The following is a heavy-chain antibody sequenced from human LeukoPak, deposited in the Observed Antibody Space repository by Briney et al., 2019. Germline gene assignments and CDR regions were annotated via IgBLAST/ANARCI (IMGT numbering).Heavy chain of an antibody. V-gene: IGHV1-69*05. CDR2: IIPIFGTA. CDR1: GGTFSSYA. Sequence: ASVKVSCKASGGTFSSYAISWVRQAPGQGPEWMGRIIPIFGTANYAQKFQGRVTITTDESTSTAYMELSSLRSEDTAVYYCARGGGSGWTDYYYYMDVWGKGTTVTVSS. J-gene: IGHJ6*03. CDR3: ARGGGSGWTDYYYYMDV. D-gene: IGHD6-19*01.